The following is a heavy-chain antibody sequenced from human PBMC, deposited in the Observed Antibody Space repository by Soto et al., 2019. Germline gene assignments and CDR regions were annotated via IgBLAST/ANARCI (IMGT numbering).Heavy chain of an antibody. CDR2: ISGSGGST. CDR3: AKSVTQWRYGMDV. V-gene: IGHV3-23*01. Sequence: PGGSLRLSCAASGFTFSSSAMSWVRQAPGKGLEWVSTISGSGGSTYYADSVKGRFTVSRDNSKNTLYLQMNSLRAEDTAIYYCAKSVTQWRYGMDVWGQGTTVTVSS. CDR1: GFTFSSSA. D-gene: IGHD6-19*01. J-gene: IGHJ6*02.